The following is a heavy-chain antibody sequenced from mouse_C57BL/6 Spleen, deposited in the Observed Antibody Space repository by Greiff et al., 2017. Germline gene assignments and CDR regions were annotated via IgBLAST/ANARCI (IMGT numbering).Heavy chain of an antibody. CDR1: GYTFTSYW. V-gene: IGHV1-52*01. Sequence: FQLQQPVAELVRPGSSVKLSCKASGYTFTSYWMHWVKQRPIQGLECICNINPSDNETHYNQKFKDKATCTVDKSSSTAYMQLSSLTAEDSAVYYCARDGNHYFDYWGQGTTLTVSS. CDR2: INPSDNET. D-gene: IGHD2-1*01. CDR3: ARDGNHYFDY. J-gene: IGHJ2*01.